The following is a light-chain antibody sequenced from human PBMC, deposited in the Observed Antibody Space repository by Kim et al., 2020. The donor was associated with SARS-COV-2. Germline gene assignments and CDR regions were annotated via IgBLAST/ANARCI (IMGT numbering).Light chain of an antibody. J-gene: IGLJ2*01. CDR3: QTWGTGTVV. V-gene: IGLV4-69*01. CDR1: SGHSSYA. CDR2: LNSYGSH. Sequence: SVKLTCTLSSGHSSYAIAWHQQQPEKGPRYLMKLNSYGSHSKGDGIPDRFSGSSSGAERYLTISSLQSEDDADYYCQTWGTGTVVFGGGTQLTVL.